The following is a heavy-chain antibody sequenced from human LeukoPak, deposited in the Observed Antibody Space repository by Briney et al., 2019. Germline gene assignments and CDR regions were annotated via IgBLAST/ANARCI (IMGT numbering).Heavy chain of an antibody. Sequence: PSETLSLTCTVSGGSISSYYWSWIRQPPGKGLEWIGYIYYSGSTNYNPSLKSRDTISVDTSKNQFSLKLSSVTAADTAVYYCARGSGEYYYYGMDVWGKGTTVTVSS. J-gene: IGHJ6*04. CDR1: GGSISSYY. V-gene: IGHV4-59*01. D-gene: IGHD3-10*01. CDR3: ARGSGEYYYYGMDV. CDR2: IYYSGST.